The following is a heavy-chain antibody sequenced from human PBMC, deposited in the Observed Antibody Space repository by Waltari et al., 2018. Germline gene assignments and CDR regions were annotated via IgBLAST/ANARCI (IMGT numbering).Heavy chain of an antibody. J-gene: IGHJ3*02. Sequence: QVQLVPSGAEVKKPGPSVKVSCTASGYTFTGYYMHWMRQAPGQGLEWMGWINPNSGGTNYAQKFQGRVTMTRDTSISTAYMELSRLRSDDTAVYYCAREKLGPDAFDIWGQGTMVTVSS. CDR1: GYTFTGYY. V-gene: IGHV1-2*02. CDR2: INPNSGGT. D-gene: IGHD7-27*01. CDR3: AREKLGPDAFDI.